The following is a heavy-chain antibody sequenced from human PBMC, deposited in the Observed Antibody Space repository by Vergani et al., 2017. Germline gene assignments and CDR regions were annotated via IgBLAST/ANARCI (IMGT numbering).Heavy chain of an antibody. CDR3: GRKQSPASLMDNPIDI. Sequence: QVQLVASGGGLVRPGGSLRLSCAASGFIFSDYYMTWIRQTPGKGLEWLAHISDGGETKMYAESLKGRFTVSRDNTKNLLILQMKTLKVDDTATYYCGRKQSPASLMDNPIDIWGQGTLVTVSS. D-gene: IGHD1/OR15-1a*01. CDR1: GFIFSDYY. V-gene: IGHV3-11*01. CDR2: ISDGGETK. J-gene: IGHJ5*02.